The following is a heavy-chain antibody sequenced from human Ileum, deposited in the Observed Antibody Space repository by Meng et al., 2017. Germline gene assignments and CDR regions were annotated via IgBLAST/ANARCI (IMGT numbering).Heavy chain of an antibody. CDR2: IYYGGST. D-gene: IGHD4-17*01. Sequence: QLRLQESGPGLVKPSETRSLPCSVSSGSFTNNNYYWVWIRRPPGKGLEWIGSIYYGGSTYYNPSLKSRVTISVDTSTNQFSLKLISVTAADTAVYYCARRAHYGDPPRWGQGTLVTVSS. V-gene: IGHV4-39*01. J-gene: IGHJ4*02. CDR1: SGSFTNNNYY. CDR3: ARRAHYGDPPR.